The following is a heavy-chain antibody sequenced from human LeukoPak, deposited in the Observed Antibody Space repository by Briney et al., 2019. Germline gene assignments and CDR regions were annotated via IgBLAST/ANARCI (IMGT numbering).Heavy chain of an antibody. CDR2: INAGNGNT. J-gene: IGHJ4*02. CDR3: AREGGGTSPKHQWPFDY. CDR1: GYTFTSYA. V-gene: IGHV1-3*01. D-gene: IGHD6-19*01. Sequence: ASVKVSCKASGYTFTSYAIHWVRQAPGQRLEWMGWINAGNGNTKYSQKFQGRVTITRDTSASTAYMELSSLRSEDTAVYYCAREGGGTSPKHQWPFDYWGQGTLVTVSS.